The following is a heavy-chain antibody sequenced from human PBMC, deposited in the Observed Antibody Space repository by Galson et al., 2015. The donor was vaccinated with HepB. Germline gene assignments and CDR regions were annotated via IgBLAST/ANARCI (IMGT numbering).Heavy chain of an antibody. J-gene: IGHJ6*02. Sequence: SVKVSCKASGYTFTSYAMHWVRQAPGQRLEWMGWINAGNGNTKYSQKFQGRVTITRDTSASTAYMELSSLRSEDTAVYYCASADYDSSGYYYYYYYYGMDVWGQGTTVTVSS. V-gene: IGHV1-3*01. CDR3: ASADYDSSGYYYYYYYYGMDV. CDR2: INAGNGNT. CDR1: GYTFTSYA. D-gene: IGHD3-22*01.